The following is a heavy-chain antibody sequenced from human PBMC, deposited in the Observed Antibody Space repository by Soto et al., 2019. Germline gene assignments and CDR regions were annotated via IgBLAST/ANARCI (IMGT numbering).Heavy chain of an antibody. J-gene: IGHJ6*02. CDR1: GHTLTELS. CDR3: ARDQVVTEWFGELLDYYGMDV. CDR2: FDPEGGEA. D-gene: IGHD3-10*01. V-gene: IGHV1-24*01. Sequence: GASVKVSCKISGHTLTELSIHWVRQAPGKGLEWMGGFDPEGGEAIYAQKWHGRVTVTEDTVTDTAYMELRSLRSDDTAVYYCARDQVVTEWFGELLDYYGMDVWGQGTTVTVSS.